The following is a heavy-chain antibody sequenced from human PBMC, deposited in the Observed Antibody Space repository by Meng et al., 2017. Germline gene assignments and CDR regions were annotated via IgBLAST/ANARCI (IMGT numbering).Heavy chain of an antibody. CDR2: IYYSGST. V-gene: IGHV4-59*01. Sequence: QVPLQDSGPGLVKPSETLSLTCTVSGGSISSYYWSWIRQPPGKGLEWIGYIYYSGSTNYNPSLKSRVTISVDTSKNQFSLKLSSVTAADTAVYYCARGYDFWSGQYYFDYWGQGTLVTVSS. J-gene: IGHJ4*02. D-gene: IGHD3-3*01. CDR3: ARGYDFWSGQYYFDY. CDR1: GGSISSYY.